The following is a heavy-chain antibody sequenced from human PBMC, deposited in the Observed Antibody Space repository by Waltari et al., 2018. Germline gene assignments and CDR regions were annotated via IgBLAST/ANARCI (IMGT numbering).Heavy chain of an antibody. CDR3: ARDLRITMVRGVSYGMDV. J-gene: IGHJ6*02. CDR2: IGTAGDT. V-gene: IGHV3-13*01. Sequence: HWVRQATGKGLEWVSAIGTAGDTYYPGSVKGRFTISRENPKNSLYLQMNSLRAGDTAVYYCARDLRITMVRGVSYGMDVWGQGTTVTVSS. D-gene: IGHD3-10*01.